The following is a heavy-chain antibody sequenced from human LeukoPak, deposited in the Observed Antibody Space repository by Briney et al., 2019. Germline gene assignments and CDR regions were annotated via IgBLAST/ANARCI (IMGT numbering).Heavy chain of an antibody. V-gene: IGHV3-21*01. D-gene: IGHD3-3*01. CDR2: ISSRSSYI. CDR3: ARGDFWSGYYRSFDY. J-gene: IGHJ4*02. Sequence: TGGSLRLSCAASGFTFSSYSMNWVRQAPGEGLEWVSSISSRSSYIYYADSVKGRFTISRDNAKNSLYLQMNSLRAEDTAVYYCARGDFWSGYYRSFDYWGQGTLVTVSS. CDR1: GFTFSSYS.